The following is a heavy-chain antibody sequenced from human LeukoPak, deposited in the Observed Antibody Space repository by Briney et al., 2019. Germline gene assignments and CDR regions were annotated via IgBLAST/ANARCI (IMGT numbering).Heavy chain of an antibody. Sequence: PGGSLRLSCAASGFTFDDYGMSWVRQAPGKGLEWVSGINWNGGSTGHADSVKGRFTISRDNAKNSLYLQMNSLRVEDTAMYYCARDRGFTSFDYWGQGTLITVSS. CDR2: INWNGGST. CDR3: ARDRGFTSFDY. J-gene: IGHJ4*02. V-gene: IGHV3-20*04. CDR1: GFTFDDYG. D-gene: IGHD5-12*01.